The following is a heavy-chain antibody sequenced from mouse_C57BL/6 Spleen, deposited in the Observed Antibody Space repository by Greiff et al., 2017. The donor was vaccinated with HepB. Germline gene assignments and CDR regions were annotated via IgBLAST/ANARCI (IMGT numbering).Heavy chain of an antibody. V-gene: IGHV2-6*01. CDR2: IWGVGST. D-gene: IGHD4-1*01. J-gene: IGHJ3*01. Sequence: VQLVESGPGLVAPSQSLSITCTVSGFSLTSYGVDWVRQSPGKGLEWLGVIWGVGSTNYNSALKSRLSISKDNSKSQVFLKMNSLQTDDTAMYYCASDLGTGKFAYWGQGTLVTVSA. CDR1: GFSLTSYG. CDR3: ASDLGTGKFAY.